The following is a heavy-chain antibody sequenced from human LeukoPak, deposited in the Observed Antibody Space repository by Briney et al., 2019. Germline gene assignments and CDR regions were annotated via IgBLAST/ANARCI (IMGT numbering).Heavy chain of an antibody. J-gene: IGHJ6*03. CDR1: GGSFSGYY. CDR2: INHSGST. CDR3: ARDGTRIGGSSWYYYYYMDV. Sequence: PSETLSLTCAVYGGSFSGYYWSWIRQPPGKGLEWIGEINHSGSTNYNPSLKSRVTISVDTSKNQFSLKLSSVTAADTAVYYCARDGTRIGGSSWYYYYYMDVWGKGTTVTISS. V-gene: IGHV4-34*01. D-gene: IGHD6-13*01.